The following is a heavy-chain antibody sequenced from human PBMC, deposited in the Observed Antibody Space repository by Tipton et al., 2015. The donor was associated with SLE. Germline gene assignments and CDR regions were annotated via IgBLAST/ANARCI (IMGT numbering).Heavy chain of an antibody. V-gene: IGHV4-34*01. CDR3: ARRGRIVVVAAIAWFDP. Sequence: TLSLTCAVYGGSISSSSSYYWAWIRQPPGKGVEWIGEINHSGSTNYNPSLKSRVTISLDTSKNQFSLKLSSVTAADTAVYYCARRGRIVVVAAIAWFDPWGQGTLVTVSS. CDR1: GGSISSSSSYY. D-gene: IGHD2-15*01. CDR2: INHSGST. J-gene: IGHJ5*02.